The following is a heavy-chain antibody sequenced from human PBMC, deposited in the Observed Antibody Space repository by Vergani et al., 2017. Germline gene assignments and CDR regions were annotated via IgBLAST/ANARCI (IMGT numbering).Heavy chain of an antibody. D-gene: IGHD4-11*01. Sequence: QVQLVQSGAEVKKPGSSVKVSCKASGGTFSSYAISWVRQAPGQGLEWMGGIIPIFGTANYAQKFQGRVTITADESTSTAYMELGSLRSEATAVYYCARGTLTVTIRGWDYYYYYMDVWGKGTTVTVSS. J-gene: IGHJ6*03. V-gene: IGHV1-69*01. CDR2: IIPIFGTA. CDR3: ARGTLTVTIRGWDYYYYYMDV. CDR1: GGTFSSYA.